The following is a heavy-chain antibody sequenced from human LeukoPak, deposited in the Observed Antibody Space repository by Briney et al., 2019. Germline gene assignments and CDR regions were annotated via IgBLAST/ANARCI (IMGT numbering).Heavy chain of an antibody. CDR3: ARGNWNYVYNWFDP. J-gene: IGHJ5*02. D-gene: IGHD1-7*01. CDR1: GGSISSYY. CDR2: NYYSGST. V-gene: IGHV4-59*01. Sequence: SETLSLTCTVSGGSISSYYWSWIRQPPGKGLEWIGYNYYSGSTNYNPSLKSRVTISVDTSKNQFSLKLSSVTAADTAVYYCARGNWNYVYNWFDPWGQGTLVTVSS.